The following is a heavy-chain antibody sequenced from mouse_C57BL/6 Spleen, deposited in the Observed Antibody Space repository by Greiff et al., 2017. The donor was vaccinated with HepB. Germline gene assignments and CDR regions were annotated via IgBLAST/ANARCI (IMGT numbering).Heavy chain of an antibody. Sequence: QVHVKQSGTELVKPGASVKLSCKASGYTFTSYWMHWVKQRPGQGLEWIGNINPSNGGTNYNEKLKSKATLTVDKSSSTAYMQLSSLTSEDSAVYYCAREVYYDGSEDYAMDYWGQGTSVTVSS. V-gene: IGHV1-53*01. D-gene: IGHD1-1*01. CDR2: INPSNGGT. CDR1: GYTFTSYW. CDR3: AREVYYDGSEDYAMDY. J-gene: IGHJ4*01.